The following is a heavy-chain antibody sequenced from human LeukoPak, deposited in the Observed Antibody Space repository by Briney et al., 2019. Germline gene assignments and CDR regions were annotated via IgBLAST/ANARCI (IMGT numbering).Heavy chain of an antibody. J-gene: IGHJ5*02. CDR3: AKSPYSSGSPNWFDL. Sequence: GGCLRLSCAASGLTFDDYAMHWVRQVPGKGLEWVSGISWNSGTIGYADSVKGRFTISRDNAKNSLYLQMNSLRAEDTALYYCAKSPYSSGSPNWFDLWGQGTLVTVSS. CDR1: GLTFDDYA. D-gene: IGHD3-10*01. V-gene: IGHV3-9*01. CDR2: ISWNSGTI.